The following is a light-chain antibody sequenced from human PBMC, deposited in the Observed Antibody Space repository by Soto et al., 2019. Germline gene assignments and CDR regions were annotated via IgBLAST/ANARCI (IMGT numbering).Light chain of an antibody. Sequence: EIVLTQSPATLSLSPGEGASLSCRASQNISTYLAWYQQRPGQVPRLLIYGVSKRAPAIPARFSGSGSGTDFTLTVSGLETEDFAAYYCQQHKSYPRTFGQGTKVEIK. J-gene: IGKJ1*01. CDR1: QNISTY. CDR2: GVS. V-gene: IGKV3-11*01. CDR3: QQHKSYPRT.